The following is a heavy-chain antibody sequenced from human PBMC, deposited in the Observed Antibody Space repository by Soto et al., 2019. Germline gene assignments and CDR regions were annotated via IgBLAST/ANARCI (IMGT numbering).Heavy chain of an antibody. Sequence: SETLSLTCSVSGGSIRSFYWSWIRQPPGKGPEWIGYIHHSGKIDYNPSLKSRVTMSVDTSKSELSLSLSSVTAADTAVYYCARVLPQIFITHDVFDTWGQGTMVTVSS. D-gene: IGHD3-22*01. CDR2: IHHSGKI. J-gene: IGHJ3*02. CDR1: GGSIRSFY. V-gene: IGHV4-59*01. CDR3: ARVLPQIFITHDVFDT.